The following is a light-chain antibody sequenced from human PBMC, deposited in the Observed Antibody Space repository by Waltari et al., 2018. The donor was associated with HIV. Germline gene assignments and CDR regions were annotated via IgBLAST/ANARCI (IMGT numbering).Light chain of an antibody. CDR1: SSDIGAYNY. V-gene: IGLV2-14*01. J-gene: IGLJ1*01. Sequence: SALTQPASVSGSPGQSITISCTGTSSDIGAYNYVSWYQQYPGKAPKLMIYDVSNRPSGVSTRFSCSKSGNTAALTISGLQAEDEADYYCSSYAVPGTLFGTGTRVTVL. CDR3: SSYAVPGTL. CDR2: DVS.